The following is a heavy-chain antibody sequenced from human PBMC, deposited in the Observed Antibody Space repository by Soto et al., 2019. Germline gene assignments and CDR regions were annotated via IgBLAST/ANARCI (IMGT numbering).Heavy chain of an antibody. Sequence: GGSLRLSCAASGFTFSSYGMHWVRQAPGKGLEWVAVISYDGSNKYYADSVKGRFTISRDNSKNTLYLQMNSLKTEDTAVYYCTTSEDYLNWFDAWGQGPLVTVSS. CDR1: GFTFSSYG. CDR2: ISYDGSNK. D-gene: IGHD4-17*01. CDR3: TTSEDYLNWFDA. J-gene: IGHJ5*02. V-gene: IGHV3-30*03.